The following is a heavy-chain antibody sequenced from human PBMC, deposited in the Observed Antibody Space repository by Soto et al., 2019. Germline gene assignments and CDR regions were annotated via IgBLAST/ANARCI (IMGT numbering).Heavy chain of an antibody. Sequence: SVKVSCKASGGTFSSYAISWVRQAPGQRLEWIGWIVVGSGNTNYAQKFQERVTITRDMSTSTAYMELSSLRSEDTAVYYCAAGVGATTRYFDYWGQGTLVTVSS. J-gene: IGHJ4*02. CDR3: AAGVGATTRYFDY. CDR1: GGTFSSYA. V-gene: IGHV1-58*02. D-gene: IGHD1-26*01. CDR2: IVVGSGNT.